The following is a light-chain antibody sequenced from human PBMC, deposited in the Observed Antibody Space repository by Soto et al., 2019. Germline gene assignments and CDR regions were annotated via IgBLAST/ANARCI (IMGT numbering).Light chain of an antibody. V-gene: IGLV2-23*02. J-gene: IGLJ2*01. Sequence: QSVLTQPASVSGSPGQSITISCTGTIRDVGAYHLVSWYQQHPGEVPKLIIFEVRNRPSGISYRFSGSKSGNTASLTISGLQAEDEADYYCCSYAGSNTFVAFGGGTKLTVL. CDR1: IRDVGAYHL. CDR2: EVR. CDR3: CSYAGSNTFVA.